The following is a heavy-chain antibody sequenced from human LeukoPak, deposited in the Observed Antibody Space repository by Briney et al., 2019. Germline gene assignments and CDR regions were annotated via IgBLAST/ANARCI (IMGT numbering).Heavy chain of an antibody. CDR1: GFTVSSSH. J-gene: IGHJ4*02. D-gene: IGHD3-22*01. CDR3: ARNYYDSSAYYYFDY. V-gene: IGHV3-66*01. CDR2: IYSGGGT. Sequence: GGSLRLSCAASGFTVSSSHMNWVPQAPGKGLEWVSLIYSGGGTYYADSVKGRFTISRDNSKNTLYLQMNSLRAEDTAVYYCARNYYDSSAYYYFDYWGQGTLVTVSS.